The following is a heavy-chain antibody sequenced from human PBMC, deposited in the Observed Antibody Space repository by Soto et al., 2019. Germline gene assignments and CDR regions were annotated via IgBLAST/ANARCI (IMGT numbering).Heavy chain of an antibody. CDR1: GYTFTSYG. J-gene: IGHJ6*02. CDR2: ISAYNGNT. D-gene: IGHD6-19*01. CDR3: ARGAEPGYSSGWYGYYYYGMDV. Sequence: ASVKVSCKASGYTFTSYGISWVQQAPGQGLEWMGWISAYNGNTNYAQKLQGRVTMTTDTSTSTAYMELRSLRSDDTAVYYCARGAEPGYSSGWYGYYYYGMDVWGQGTTVTVSS. V-gene: IGHV1-18*01.